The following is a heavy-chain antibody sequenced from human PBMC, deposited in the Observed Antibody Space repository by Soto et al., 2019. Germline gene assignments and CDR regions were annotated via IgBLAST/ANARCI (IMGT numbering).Heavy chain of an antibody. D-gene: IGHD2-15*01. CDR2: IIPIFGTA. J-gene: IGHJ5*02. CDR1: GGTFSSYA. V-gene: IGHV1-69*13. Sequence: GASVKVSCKASGGTFSSYAISWVRQAPGQGLEWMGGIIPIFGTANYAQKFQGRVTITADESTSTAYMELSSLRSEDTAVYYCARGANGKVAATPGLLDPWGQGTLVTVSS. CDR3: ARGANGKVAATPGLLDP.